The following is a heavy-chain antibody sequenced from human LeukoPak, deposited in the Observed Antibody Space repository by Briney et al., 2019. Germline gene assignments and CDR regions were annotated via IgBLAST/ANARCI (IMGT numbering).Heavy chain of an antibody. CDR2: IKQDGSEK. J-gene: IGHJ4*02. CDR1: GFTFSSYW. V-gene: IGHV3-7*01. Sequence: GESLKISCAASGFTFSSYWMSWVRQAPGKGLEWVANIKQDGSEKYYVDSVKGRFTISRDNAKNSLYLQMNSLRAEDTAVYYCARDCSSTSCRFDYWGQGTLVTVSS. D-gene: IGHD2-2*01. CDR3: ARDCSSTSCRFDY.